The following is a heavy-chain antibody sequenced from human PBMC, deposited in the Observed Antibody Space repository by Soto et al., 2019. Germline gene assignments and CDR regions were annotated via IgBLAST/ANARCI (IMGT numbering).Heavy chain of an antibody. J-gene: IGHJ6*03. CDR1: GGSFSGYY. V-gene: IGHV4-34*01. CDR2: INHSGST. D-gene: IGHD4-4*01. Sequence: ETLCLTCAVYGGSFSGYYWSWIRQPPGKGLEWIGEINHSGSTNYNPSLKSRVTISVDTSKNQFSLKLSSVTAADTAVYYCARAPTVSDSVGYYYYYYMDVWGKGTTVTV. CDR3: ARAPTVSDSVGYYYYYYMDV.